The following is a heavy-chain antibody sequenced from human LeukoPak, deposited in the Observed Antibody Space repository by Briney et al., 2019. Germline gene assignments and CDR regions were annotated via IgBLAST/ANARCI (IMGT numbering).Heavy chain of an antibody. Sequence: GGSLRLSCAASGFTFSSYAMSWVRQAPGKGLEWVSAISGSGGSTYYADSVKGRFTISRDNSKNTLYLQMNSLRAEDTAVYYCAKGAFYYGDYRDTGDYFDYWGQGTLVTVSS. D-gene: IGHD4-17*01. V-gene: IGHV3-23*01. CDR3: AKGAFYYGDYRDTGDYFDY. J-gene: IGHJ4*02. CDR2: ISGSGGST. CDR1: GFTFSSYA.